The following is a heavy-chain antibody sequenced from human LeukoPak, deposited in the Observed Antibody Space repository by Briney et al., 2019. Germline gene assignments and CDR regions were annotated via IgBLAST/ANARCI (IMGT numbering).Heavy chain of an antibody. Sequence: PGGSLRLSCAASGFTFSSHWMHWVRQAPGKGLVWVSRISPTGSTTSYADSVKGRFTVSRDNAKNTLYLQVNNLRAEDTAVYYCARGPNSNWSGLDFWGQGTLLTVSS. D-gene: IGHD6-6*01. V-gene: IGHV3-74*01. CDR2: ISPTGSTT. J-gene: IGHJ4*02. CDR3: ARGPNSNWSGLDF. CDR1: GFTFSSHW.